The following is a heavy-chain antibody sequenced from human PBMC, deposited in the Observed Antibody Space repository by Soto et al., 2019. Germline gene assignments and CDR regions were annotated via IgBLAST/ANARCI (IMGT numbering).Heavy chain of an antibody. J-gene: IGHJ6*02. CDR3: ARGRIAAAGTGLYYYYYYGMDV. CDR1: GGSFSGYY. V-gene: IGHV4-34*01. D-gene: IGHD6-13*01. Sequence: SETLSLTCAFYGGSFSGYYWSWIRQPPGKGLGWIGEINHSGSTNYNPSLKSRVTISVDTSKNQFSLKLSSVTAADTAVYYCARGRIAAAGTGLYYYYYYGMDVWGHGTPVTVSS. CDR2: INHSGST.